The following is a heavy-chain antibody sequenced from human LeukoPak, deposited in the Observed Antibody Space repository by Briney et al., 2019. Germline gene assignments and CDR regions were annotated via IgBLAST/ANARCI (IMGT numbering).Heavy chain of an antibody. Sequence: PGGSLRLSCAASGFTFRSYSMSWARQAPGRGLEWVSAISGNGDSTYYADSVKGRFTISRDNSKNTLFLQMSSLRAEDTAVYYCAKGDYGGDFRYFDYWGQGTLVTVSS. CDR2: ISGNGDST. V-gene: IGHV3-23*01. J-gene: IGHJ4*02. CDR1: GFTFRSYS. CDR3: AKGDYGGDFRYFDY. D-gene: IGHD4-23*01.